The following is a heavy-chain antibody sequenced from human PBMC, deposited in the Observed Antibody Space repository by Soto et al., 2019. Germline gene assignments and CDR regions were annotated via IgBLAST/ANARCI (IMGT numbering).Heavy chain of an antibody. Sequence: SVKVSCKASGGTFSSYAISWVRQAPGQGLEWMGAIIPVFGTPNYAQKFQDRVTITADESTTTVYMEVRSLTSEDTAVYYCARGDATKIVVTTYYGMDVWGQGTTVTSP. CDR1: GGTFSSYA. D-gene: IGHD3-22*01. CDR2: IIPVFGTP. V-gene: IGHV1-69*13. CDR3: ARGDATKIVVTTYYGMDV. J-gene: IGHJ6*02.